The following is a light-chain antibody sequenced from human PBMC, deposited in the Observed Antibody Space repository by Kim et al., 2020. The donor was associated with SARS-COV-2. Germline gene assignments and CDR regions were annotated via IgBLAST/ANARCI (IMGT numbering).Light chain of an antibody. Sequence: EILMTQSPVTLSASPGERVTLSCLASQSVSSYVAWYQQKPGQAPRLLIYGAITRATGIPARFSGSGSGRDFTLTISSLQSEDSAVYYCQQYNNWPPMYTFGQGTKLEI. CDR1: QSVSSY. J-gene: IGKJ2*01. V-gene: IGKV3-15*01. CDR2: GAI. CDR3: QQYNNWPPMYT.